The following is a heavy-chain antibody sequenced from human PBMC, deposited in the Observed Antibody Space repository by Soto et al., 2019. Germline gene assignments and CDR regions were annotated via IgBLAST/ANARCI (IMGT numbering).Heavy chain of an antibody. CDR2: INPASGST. Sequence: QVQLVQSGAEVKKPGASVKLSCRTSGYTFTHYYIHWVRQAPGQGLEWLAIINPASGSTNYAQDFLGRVTLTIDKSTPTVYMELSGLRAEDTAIFYCARDLAAGDHWGQGTLVTVSS. V-gene: IGHV1-46*01. CDR3: ARDLAAGDH. CDR1: GYTFTHYY. J-gene: IGHJ4*02. D-gene: IGHD6-25*01.